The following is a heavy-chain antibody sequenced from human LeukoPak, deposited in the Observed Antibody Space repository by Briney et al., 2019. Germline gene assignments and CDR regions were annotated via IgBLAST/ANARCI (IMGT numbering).Heavy chain of an antibody. Sequence: SQTLSLTCAISGDSVSSNSVTWNWIRQSPSRGLEWLGRTYYRSTWYNDYAVSVRGRITVNPDTSKNQFSLKLSSVTAADTAVYYCARGYYDSSGYYLLGYYYYGMDVWGQGTTVTVSS. J-gene: IGHJ6*02. CDR1: GDSVSSNSVT. CDR2: TYYRSTWYN. D-gene: IGHD3-22*01. CDR3: ARGYYDSSGYYLLGYYYYGMDV. V-gene: IGHV6-1*01.